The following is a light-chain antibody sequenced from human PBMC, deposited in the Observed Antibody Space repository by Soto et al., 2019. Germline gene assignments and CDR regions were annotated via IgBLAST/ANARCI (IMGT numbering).Light chain of an antibody. V-gene: IGKV3-20*01. J-gene: IGKJ3*01. CDR3: QEYGSSVFT. Sequence: EIVLTQSPGTLSLSPGERATLSCRASQSISSTYLAWYQQKPGQAPRLLIYGASSRATGIPDRFSGSGSGHDFTLPITRLEPGDCGVYYCQEYGSSVFTFGRGTKVDIK. CDR1: QSISSTY. CDR2: GAS.